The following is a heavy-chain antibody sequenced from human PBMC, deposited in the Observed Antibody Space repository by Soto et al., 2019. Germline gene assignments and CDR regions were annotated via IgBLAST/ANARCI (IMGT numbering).Heavy chain of an antibody. CDR3: ARDGDYGLTPDLYFDL. J-gene: IGHJ2*01. CDR1: GFTFSTYW. Sequence: VQLVDSGGGLVQPGGSLRLSCAASGFTFSTYWMNWVRQALGKGLEWVANINQDGGEKYYVDSVKGRFTISRDNTKNSLYLQMNSLGADDTAVYYCARDGDYGLTPDLYFDLWGRGTLVTVSS. CDR2: INQDGGEK. V-gene: IGHV3-7*01. D-gene: IGHD4-17*01.